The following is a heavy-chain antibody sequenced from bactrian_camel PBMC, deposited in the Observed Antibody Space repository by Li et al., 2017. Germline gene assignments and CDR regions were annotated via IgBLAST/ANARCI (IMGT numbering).Heavy chain of an antibody. CDR2: FSISGGST. J-gene: IGHJ6*01. D-gene: IGHD6*01. CDR1: GFAFSDYS. CDR3: VRHSDGSDWYVLPDFAY. Sequence: HVQLVESGGGLVQPGGSLRLSCAASGFAFSDYSVSWVRQAPGKGLEWVSFFSISGGSTSYADSVKGRFTVSRDNTKSTLDLQLNSLKTDDTAFYYCVRHSDGSDWYVLPDFAYWGPGTQVTVS. V-gene: IGHV3S1*01.